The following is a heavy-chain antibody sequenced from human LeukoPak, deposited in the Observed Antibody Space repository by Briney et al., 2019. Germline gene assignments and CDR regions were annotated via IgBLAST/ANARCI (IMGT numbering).Heavy chain of an antibody. CDR3: AREVWFGELSERTLDY. D-gene: IGHD3-10*01. J-gene: IGHJ4*02. CDR1: GYTFTSYG. V-gene: IGHV1-18*01. Sequence: GASEKVSCKASGYTFTSYGISWVRQAPVQGLEWMGGISAYNGNTNYAQKLQGRVTMTTDTSTSTAYMELRILRSDDTAVYYCAREVWFGELSERTLDYWGQGTLVTVSS. CDR2: ISAYNGNT.